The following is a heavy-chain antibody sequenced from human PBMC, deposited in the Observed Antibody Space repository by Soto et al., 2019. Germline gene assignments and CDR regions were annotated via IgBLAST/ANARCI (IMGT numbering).Heavy chain of an antibody. CDR3: ARGGGRPDY. CDR1: GGSISSHY. Sequence: QVQLQESGPGLVKPSETLSLTCTVSGGSISSHYWSWIRQPPGMGLEYIGYIYNSGSTNYNPSLKSRVTISGATPKTQFSLKLSSVTAADPAVYFCARGGGRPDYWGQGTLVTVSS. D-gene: IGHD2-15*01. J-gene: IGHJ4*02. V-gene: IGHV4-59*11. CDR2: IYNSGST.